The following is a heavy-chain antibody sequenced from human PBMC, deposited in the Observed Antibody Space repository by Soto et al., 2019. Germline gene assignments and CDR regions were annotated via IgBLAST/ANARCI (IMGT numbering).Heavy chain of an antibody. D-gene: IGHD3-10*01. J-gene: IGHJ6*03. CDR1: GGSISSSSYY. CDR3: ARRLRVGEFHYYYMDV. V-gene: IGHV4-39*01. CDR2: IYYSGST. Sequence: QLQLQESGPGLVKPSETLSLTCTVSGGSISSSSYYWGWIRQPPGKGLEWIGSIYYSGSTYYNPSLKSRVTISVDTSKNQFSLKLSSVTAADTAVYYCARRLRVGEFHYYYMDVWGKGTTVTVSS.